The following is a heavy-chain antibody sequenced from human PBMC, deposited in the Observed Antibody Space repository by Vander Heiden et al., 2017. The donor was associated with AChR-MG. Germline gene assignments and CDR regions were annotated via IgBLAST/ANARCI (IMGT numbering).Heavy chain of an antibody. CDR1: GSIFPSYA. D-gene: IGHD6-19*01. CDR3: ARVGAVAGDWYFDL. CDR2: TSYDGSNK. J-gene: IGHJ2*01. V-gene: IGHV3-30-3*01. Sequence: QEQLVESGGGVVQPGRSLRLSCVASGSIFPSYAMHWVRQAPGKGLEWVAVTSYDGSNKYYADSVKGRFTISRDNSKNTQSLQMNSLGPEDTAVYYCARVGAVAGDWYFDLWGRGTPVTVSS.